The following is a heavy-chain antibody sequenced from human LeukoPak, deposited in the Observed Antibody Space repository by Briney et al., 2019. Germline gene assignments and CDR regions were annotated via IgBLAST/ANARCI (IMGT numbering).Heavy chain of an antibody. J-gene: IGHJ4*02. V-gene: IGHV4-61*02. D-gene: IGHD3-10*01. CDR1: GDSINSGPYY. Sequence: KSSQTLSLTCTVSGDSINSGPYYWSWIRQPAGKGLEWIGRIYSGGRTNYNPSLKSRATMSVDTSKNQFSLKLSSVTAADTAVYYCARDVGDYWGQGTLVTVSS. CDR2: IYSGGRT. CDR3: ARDVGDY.